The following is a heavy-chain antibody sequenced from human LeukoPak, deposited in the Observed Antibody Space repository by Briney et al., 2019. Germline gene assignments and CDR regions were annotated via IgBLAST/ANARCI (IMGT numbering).Heavy chain of an antibody. CDR1: GYTFTSYY. Sequence: GASVKVSCKASGYTFTSYYMHWVRQAPGQGLEWMGIINPSGGSTSYAQRFQGRVTMTRDMSTSTVYMELSSLRSEDTAVYYCARGGGGLGVYATPHFSQLFDIWGQGTMVTVSS. D-gene: IGHD2-8*01. J-gene: IGHJ3*02. CDR2: INPSGGST. CDR3: ARGGGGLGVYATPHFSQLFDI. V-gene: IGHV1-46*01.